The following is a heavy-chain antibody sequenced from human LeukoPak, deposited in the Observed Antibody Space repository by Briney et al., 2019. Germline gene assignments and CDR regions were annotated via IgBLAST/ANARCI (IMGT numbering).Heavy chain of an antibody. J-gene: IGHJ6*02. CDR2: TYSGGST. D-gene: IGHD5-12*01. Sequence: GGSLRLSCAASGFTVSSNYKSWVRQAPGKGLEWVSVTYSGGSTYYADSVKGRFTISRDNSKNTLYLQMNSLRAEDTAVYYCARESGYDYGAWYYYGMDVWGQGTTVTVSS. V-gene: IGHV3-53*01. CDR1: GFTVSSNY. CDR3: ARESGYDYGAWYYYGMDV.